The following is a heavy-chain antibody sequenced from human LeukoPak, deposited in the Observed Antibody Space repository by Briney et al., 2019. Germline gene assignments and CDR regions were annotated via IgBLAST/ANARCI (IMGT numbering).Heavy chain of an antibody. D-gene: IGHD3-10*02. Sequence: GGSLRLSCAASGFTFNSNYMSWVRQAPGKGLEWVSVINSGGNTNYADSVKGRFTIFRDNSQNTLYLQMNSLRAEDTAVYYCARVVGYYYVAFDIWGQGTKVTVSS. CDR3: ARVVGYYYVAFDI. CDR2: INSGGNT. CDR1: GFTFNSNY. J-gene: IGHJ3*02. V-gene: IGHV3-53*01.